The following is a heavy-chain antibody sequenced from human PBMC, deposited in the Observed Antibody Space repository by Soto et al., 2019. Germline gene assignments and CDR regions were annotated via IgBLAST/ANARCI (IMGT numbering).Heavy chain of an antibody. V-gene: IGHV4-39*02. CDR1: GGSSNRSRY. CDR2: ISYGGRS. D-gene: IGHD6-13*01. Sequence: SQTLPRTGIVCGGSSNRSRYWSCFRQSQGRGLAWIGTISYGGRSYSNPSPQSRVTISVDASKNHFALRLISATAHDTSTSFCARHRFEGISWYYPLDCWGRGTLVTVSS. CDR3: ARHRFEGISWYYPLDC. J-gene: IGHJ4*02.